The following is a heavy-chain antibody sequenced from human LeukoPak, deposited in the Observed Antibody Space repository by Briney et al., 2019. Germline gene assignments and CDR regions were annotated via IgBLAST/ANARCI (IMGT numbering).Heavy chain of an antibody. D-gene: IGHD1-26*01. CDR1: GGSISSGDYY. Sequence: PSETLSLTCTVSGGSISSGDYYWSWIRQPPGKGLEWIGYIYYSGSTNYNPSLKSRVTISVDTSKNQFSLKLSSVTAADTAVYYCARAGIVGAIGIWGQGTMVTVSS. V-gene: IGHV4-61*08. CDR3: ARAGIVGAIGI. CDR2: IYYSGST. J-gene: IGHJ3*02.